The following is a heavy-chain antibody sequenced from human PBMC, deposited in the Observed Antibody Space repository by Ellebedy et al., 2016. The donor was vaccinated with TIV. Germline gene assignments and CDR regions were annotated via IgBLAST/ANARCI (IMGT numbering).Heavy chain of an antibody. V-gene: IGHV3-23*01. CDR2: ITGSGGKT. Sequence: GESLKISCAASGFTFMNYAMTWVRQAPGQGLEWVSVITGSGGKTYYADSVKGRFTISRDNAKSSVYLQMNSLRVEDTDVYYCARVQRRITMLRGVFYMDVWGRGTTVTVSS. CDR3: ARVQRRITMLRGVFYMDV. J-gene: IGHJ6*03. CDR1: GFTFMNYA. D-gene: IGHD3-10*01.